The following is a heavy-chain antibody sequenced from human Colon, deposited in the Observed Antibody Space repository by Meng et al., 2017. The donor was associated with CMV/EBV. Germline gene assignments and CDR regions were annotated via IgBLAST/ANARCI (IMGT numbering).Heavy chain of an antibody. J-gene: IGHJ4*02. CDR2: INPGGGAT. D-gene: IGHD4-17*01. CDR1: GYPFTNYY. CDR3: ARGDPYGDYEDF. V-gene: IGHV1-46*01. Sequence: SCRTSGYPFTNYYIHWVRQAPGEGLEWLGLINPGGGATSYAQNFQGRLTMTRDTSTNTAYMELSGLRSEDTASFYCARGDPYGDYEDFWGQGTLVTVSS.